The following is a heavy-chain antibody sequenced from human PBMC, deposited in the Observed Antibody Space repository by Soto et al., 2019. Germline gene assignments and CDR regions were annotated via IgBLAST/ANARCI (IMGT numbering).Heavy chain of an antibody. D-gene: IGHD3-22*01. CDR2: INHSGST. Sequence: LSLTCAVYGGSFSGYYWSWIRQPPGKGLEWIGEINHSGSTNYNPSLKSRVTISVDTSKNQFSLKLSSVTAADTAVYYCARGRIVVVPAAIEYYYDSSGYSIFDYWGQGTLVTVSS. V-gene: IGHV4-34*01. J-gene: IGHJ4*02. CDR3: ARGRIVVVPAAIEYYYDSSGYSIFDY. CDR1: GGSFSGYY.